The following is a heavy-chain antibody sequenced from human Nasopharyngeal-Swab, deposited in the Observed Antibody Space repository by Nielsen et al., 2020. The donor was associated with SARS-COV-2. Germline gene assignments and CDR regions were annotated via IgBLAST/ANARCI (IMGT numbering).Heavy chain of an antibody. CDR2: IKSKTDGGTT. CDR1: GFTFSNAW. CDR3: NTDPRMISAAGRIFDY. V-gene: IGHV3-15*07. D-gene: IGHD6-13*01. Sequence: GGSLRLSCAASGFTFSNAWMNWVRQAPGKGLEWVGRIKSKTDGGTTDYAAPVKGRFTISRDDSKNTLYLHMNSLKTEDTAVYYCNTDPRMISAAGRIFDYWGQGTLVTVSS. J-gene: IGHJ4*02.